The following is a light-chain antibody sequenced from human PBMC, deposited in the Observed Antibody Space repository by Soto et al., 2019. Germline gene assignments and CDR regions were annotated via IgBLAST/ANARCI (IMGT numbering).Light chain of an antibody. Sequence: DIQITQSPSTLSASVGDRVTITCRASQSISSWLAWYQQKPGKAPKLLIYKASSLESGVPSRFSGSGSGTEFTLTISSLQPDDVATYYCEQYNSYSPTFGHGTKVDIK. CDR3: EQYNSYSPT. CDR2: KAS. CDR1: QSISSW. J-gene: IGKJ1*01. V-gene: IGKV1-5*03.